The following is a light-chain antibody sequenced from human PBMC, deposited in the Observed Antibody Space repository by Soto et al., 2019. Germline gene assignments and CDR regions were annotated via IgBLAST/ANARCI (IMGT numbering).Light chain of an antibody. V-gene: IGKV3-20*01. J-gene: IGKJ5*01. CDR1: QPVSKNY. Sequence: PGEGATLSCRASQPVSKNYLAWYHQKPGQAPRLLIYAASTRATGIPDRFSGSGSGTDFTLTISRLEPEDFAVFYCQQYAVSPITFGQGTRLEIK. CDR2: AAS. CDR3: QQYAVSPIT.